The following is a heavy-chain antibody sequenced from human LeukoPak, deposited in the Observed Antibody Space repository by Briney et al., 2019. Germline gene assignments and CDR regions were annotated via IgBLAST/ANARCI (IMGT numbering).Heavy chain of an antibody. Sequence: QPGGSLRLSCAASGFTFSSYSMTWVRQAPGKRLEWVSYISSSSSTIYYADSVKGRFTISRDNAKNSLYLQMNSLRAEDTAVYYCARDSDYYDSSGYLSYFDYWGQGTLVTVSS. CDR2: ISSSSSTI. CDR3: ARDSDYYDSSGYLSYFDY. CDR1: GFTFSSYS. V-gene: IGHV3-48*01. J-gene: IGHJ4*02. D-gene: IGHD3-22*01.